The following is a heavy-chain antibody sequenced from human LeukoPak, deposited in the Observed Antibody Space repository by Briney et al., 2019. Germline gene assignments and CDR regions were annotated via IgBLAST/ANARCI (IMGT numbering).Heavy chain of an antibody. CDR1: GASVSSTEYY. CDR3: ASAVDYYYDSSGFRY. D-gene: IGHD3-22*01. Sequence: PSETLSLTCTVSGASVSSTEYYWSWVRQPPGKGLEWIGYIFHGRTFYSPSLKSRAAISVDTSKNQFTLRLTSVTAADAAVYFCASAVDYYYDSSGFRYWGQGTLVPVSS. V-gene: IGHV4-30-4*01. J-gene: IGHJ4*02. CDR2: IFHGRT.